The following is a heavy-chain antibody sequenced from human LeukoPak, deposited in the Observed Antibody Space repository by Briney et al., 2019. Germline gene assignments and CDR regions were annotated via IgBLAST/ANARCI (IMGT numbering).Heavy chain of an antibody. D-gene: IGHD6-13*01. CDR3: ARHSIAAAIFDP. CDR1: GGSISSSSYY. CDR2: IYYSGST. V-gene: IGHV4-39*01. J-gene: IGHJ5*02. Sequence: SETLSLTCTVSGGSISSSSYYWGWIRQPPGKGLEWIGSIYYSGSTYYNPSLKSRVTISVDTSKNQLSLKLSSVTAAGTAVCYCARHSIAAAIFDPWGQGTLVTVSS.